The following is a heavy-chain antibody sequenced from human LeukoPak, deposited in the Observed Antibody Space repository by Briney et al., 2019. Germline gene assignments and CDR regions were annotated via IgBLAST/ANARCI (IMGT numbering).Heavy chain of an antibody. Sequence: GGSLRLSCAASGFTFSSYAMSWIRQAPGKGLEWVSAIVGSGRSTYYADSVKGRFTISRDNSKNTLYLQMNSLRAEDTAVYYCAKPKSGSYPGYYFDYWGQGTLVTVSS. CDR1: GFTFSSYA. CDR2: IVGSGRST. V-gene: IGHV3-23*01. D-gene: IGHD1-26*01. J-gene: IGHJ4*02. CDR3: AKPKSGSYPGYYFDY.